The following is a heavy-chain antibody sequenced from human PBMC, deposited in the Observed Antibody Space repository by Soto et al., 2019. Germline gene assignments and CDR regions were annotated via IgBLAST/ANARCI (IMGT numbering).Heavy chain of an antibody. J-gene: IGHJ4*02. CDR1: GYSFTSYW. D-gene: IGHD3-3*01. Sequence: EVQLVQSGAEVKKPGESLKISCKGSGYSFTSYWIGWVRQMPGKGLDWMGIIYPGDSDTRYSPSFQGQVTISADKSISTAYLQWRGLKASDTAVYYCSMGDFFPDFVGVVFDYWGQGTLVTVSS. V-gene: IGHV5-51*03. CDR3: SMGDFFPDFVGVVFDY. CDR2: IYPGDSDT.